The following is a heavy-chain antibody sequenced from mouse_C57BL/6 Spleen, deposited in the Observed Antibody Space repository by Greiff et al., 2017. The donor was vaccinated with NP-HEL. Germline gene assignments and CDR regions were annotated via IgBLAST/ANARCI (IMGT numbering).Heavy chain of an antibody. CDR1: GYAFSSSW. D-gene: IGHD4-1*02. CDR2: IYPGDGDT. V-gene: IGHV1-82*01. Sequence: QVQLQQSGPELVKPGASVKISYKASGYAFSSSWMNWVKQRPGKGLEWIGRIYPGDGDTNYNGKFKGKATLTADKSSSTAYMQLSSLTSEDSAVYFCASTGTGYAMDYWGQGTSVTVSS. J-gene: IGHJ4*01. CDR3: ASTGTGYAMDY.